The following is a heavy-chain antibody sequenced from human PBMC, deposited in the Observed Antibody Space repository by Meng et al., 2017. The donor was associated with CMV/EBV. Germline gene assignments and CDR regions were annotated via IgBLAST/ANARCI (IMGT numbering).Heavy chain of an antibody. J-gene: IGHJ4*02. D-gene: IGHD2-2*01. Sequence: ASEFNFSSYWMHWVRQAPGKGLVWVSRINSDGRSTSYADSVKGRFTISRDNAKNTLYLQMNSLRAEDTAVYYCARDDIVVPPGFDYWGQGTLVTVSS. V-gene: IGHV3-74*01. CDR2: INSDGRST. CDR1: EFNFSSYW. CDR3: ARDDIVVPPGFDY.